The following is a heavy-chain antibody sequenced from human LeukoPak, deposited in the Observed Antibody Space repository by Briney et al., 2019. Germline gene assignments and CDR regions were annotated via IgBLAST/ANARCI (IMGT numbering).Heavy chain of an antibody. V-gene: IGHV4-4*09. CDR1: GGSMSSYY. Sequence: PSETLSLTCTASGGSMSSYYWSWIRQPPGKGLEWIGYIYTSGSTNYNPSLKSRVTISVDTSKNQFSLKLSSVTAADTAVYYCARHELISGSSPYYFDYWGQGTLATVSS. CDR2: IYTSGST. J-gene: IGHJ4*02. CDR3: ARHELISGSSPYYFDY. D-gene: IGHD1-26*01.